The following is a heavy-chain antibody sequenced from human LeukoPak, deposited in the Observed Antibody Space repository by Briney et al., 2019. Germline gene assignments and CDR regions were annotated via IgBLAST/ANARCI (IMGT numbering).Heavy chain of an antibody. J-gene: IGHJ6*02. CDR1: GFTVSSNY. V-gene: IGHV3-66*01. D-gene: IGHD3-10*01. CDR3: ARDSGYYGSGSYYYYYYYGMDV. CDR2: IYSGGST. Sequence: PGGSLRLSCAASGFTVSSNYMSWVRQAPGKGVGWVSVIYSGGSTYYADSVKGRFTISRDNSKNTLYLQMNSLRAEDTAVYYCARDSGYYGSGSYYYYYYYGMDVWGQGTTVTVSS.